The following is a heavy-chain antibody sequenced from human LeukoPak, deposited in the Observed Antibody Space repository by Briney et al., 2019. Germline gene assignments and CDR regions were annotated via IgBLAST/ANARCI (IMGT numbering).Heavy chain of an antibody. V-gene: IGHV3-21*01. CDR1: GFTFSSFS. Sequence: GGSLRLSCAASGFTFSSFSMNWVPKAPGKGLEWVSSISSSSSYIYYADSVKGRFTISRDNAKNSLYLQMNSLRAEDTAVYYCARDSGRLGDYWGQGTLVTVSS. CDR3: ARDSGRLGDY. D-gene: IGHD6-19*01. J-gene: IGHJ4*02. CDR2: ISSSSSYI.